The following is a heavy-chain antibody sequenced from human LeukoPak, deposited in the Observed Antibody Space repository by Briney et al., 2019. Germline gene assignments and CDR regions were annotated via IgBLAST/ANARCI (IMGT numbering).Heavy chain of an antibody. CDR3: ARDYEYYDSSGCAFDI. Sequence: PGGSLRLSCAASGFTFSSYAMSWVRQAPGKGLEWVSSISSSSSYIYYADSVKGRFTISRDNAKNSLYLQMNSLRAEDTAVYYCARDYEYYDSSGCAFDIWGQGTMVTVSS. V-gene: IGHV3-21*01. D-gene: IGHD3-22*01. CDR1: GFTFSSYA. J-gene: IGHJ3*02. CDR2: ISSSSSYI.